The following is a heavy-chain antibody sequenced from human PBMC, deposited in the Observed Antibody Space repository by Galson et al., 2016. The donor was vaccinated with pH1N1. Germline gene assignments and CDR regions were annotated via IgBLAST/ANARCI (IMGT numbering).Heavy chain of an antibody. J-gene: IGHJ4*02. CDR1: GGSISSHY. CDR2: IYYSGST. Sequence: LSLTCTVSGGSISSHYLSWIRQPPGKGLEWIGYIYYSGSTNYNPSLKSRVTISVDTSKNQFSLKLSSVTAADTAVYFCARLARGERLFYFDYWGQGTLVTVSS. CDR3: ARLARGERLFYFDY. V-gene: IGHV4-59*11. D-gene: IGHD1-26*01.